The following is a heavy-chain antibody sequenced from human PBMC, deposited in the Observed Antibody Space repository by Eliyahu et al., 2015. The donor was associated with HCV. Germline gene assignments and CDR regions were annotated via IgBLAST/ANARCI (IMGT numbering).Heavy chain of an antibody. CDR2: IWYDGSKT. J-gene: IGHJ4*01. Sequence: QLVESGGGVVQPGRSLRLTCAASGFTFSSHGIHWVRRAPGKGLGWLAVIWYDGSKTYHAESVKGRFTISRDNSKNMAYLQMNSLRDEDTAVYYCARVTVSYLDLWGPGTLVTVSS. CDR1: GFTFSSHG. CDR3: ARVTVSYLDL. V-gene: IGHV3-33*01.